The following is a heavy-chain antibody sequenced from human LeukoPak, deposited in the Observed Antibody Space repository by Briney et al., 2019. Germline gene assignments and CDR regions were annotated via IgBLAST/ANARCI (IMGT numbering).Heavy chain of an antibody. J-gene: IGHJ5*02. CDR1: GYTFTSYG. CDR2: ISAYNGNT. V-gene: IGHV1-18*01. Sequence: ASVKVSCKASGYTFTSYGISWVRQAPGQGLEWMGWISAYNGNTNYAQKLQGRVTMTTDTSTSTAYMELSSLRSEDTAVYYCARGSVTIFGVASNWFDPWGQGTLVTVSS. CDR3: ARGSVTIFGVASNWFDP. D-gene: IGHD3-3*01.